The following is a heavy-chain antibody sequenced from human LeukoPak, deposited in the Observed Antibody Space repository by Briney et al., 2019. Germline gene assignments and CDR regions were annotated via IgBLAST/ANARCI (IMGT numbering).Heavy chain of an antibody. Sequence: ASVKVSCKVSGYTLTELSMHWVRQAPGKGLEWMGGFDPEDGETIYAQKFQGRVTMTEDTSTDTAYMELSSLRSEDTAVYYCATAVAGYNWFDPWGRGTLVTVSS. CDR2: FDPEDGET. CDR3: ATAVAGYNWFDP. D-gene: IGHD6-19*01. CDR1: GYTLTELS. V-gene: IGHV1-24*01. J-gene: IGHJ5*02.